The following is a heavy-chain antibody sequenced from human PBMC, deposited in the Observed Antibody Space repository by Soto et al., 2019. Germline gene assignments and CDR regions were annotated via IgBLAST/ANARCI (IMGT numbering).Heavy chain of an antibody. CDR2: IYYSGST. CDR3: ARGYYYDSSGYSNWFGP. V-gene: IGHV4-30-4*01. J-gene: IGHJ5*02. Sequence: PSETLSVTCTVSGGSISSGGYYWSWIRQPPGKGLEWIGYIYYSGSTYYNPSLKSRVTISLDTSKIQFSLKLSSVTAADTAVYYCARGYYYDSSGYSNWFGPWGQGTLVTVSS. CDR1: GGSISSGGYY. D-gene: IGHD3-22*01.